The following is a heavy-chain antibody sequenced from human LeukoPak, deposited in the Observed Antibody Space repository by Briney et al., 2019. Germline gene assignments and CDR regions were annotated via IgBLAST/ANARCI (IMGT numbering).Heavy chain of an antibody. CDR3: AKFPYYDIFTGYQKYYFDY. J-gene: IGHJ4*02. V-gene: IGHV3-23*01. Sequence: GGSLRLSCAASGFTFSSYAMSWVRQAPGKGLEWVSAISGSGGSTYYADSVKGRFTISRDNSKNTLYLQMNSLRAEDTAVYYCAKFPYYDIFTGYQKYYFDYWGQGTLVTVSS. D-gene: IGHD3-9*01. CDR1: GFTFSSYA. CDR2: ISGSGGST.